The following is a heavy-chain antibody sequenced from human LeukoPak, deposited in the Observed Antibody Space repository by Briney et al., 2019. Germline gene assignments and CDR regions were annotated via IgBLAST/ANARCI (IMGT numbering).Heavy chain of an antibody. CDR2: LYSSGPT. Sequence: GGSLRLSCAVSGFAVSSKYMSRVRQAPGKGLEWVAVLYSSGPTYYADSLKGRVTISRDDSKNTLSLQINGLRVEDTAVYYCAKGGMTSGWKGGVFDIWGQGTLVVVSS. V-gene: IGHV3-66*01. CDR1: GFAVSSKY. J-gene: IGHJ3*02. CDR3: AKGGMTSGWKGGVFDI. D-gene: IGHD6-19*01.